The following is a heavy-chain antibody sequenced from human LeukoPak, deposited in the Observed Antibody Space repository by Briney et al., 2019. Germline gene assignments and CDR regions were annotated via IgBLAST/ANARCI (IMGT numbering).Heavy chain of an antibody. CDR3: ARGRLLRYFDWLLPLYYFDY. J-gene: IGHJ4*02. Sequence: GGSLRLSCAASGFTFSSYWMSRVRQAPGKGLEWVANIKQDGSEKYYVDSVKGRFIISRDNAKNSLYLQMNSLRAEDTAVYYCARGRLLRYFDWLLPLYYFDYWGQGTLVTVSS. V-gene: IGHV3-7*03. D-gene: IGHD3-9*01. CDR1: GFTFSSYW. CDR2: IKQDGSEK.